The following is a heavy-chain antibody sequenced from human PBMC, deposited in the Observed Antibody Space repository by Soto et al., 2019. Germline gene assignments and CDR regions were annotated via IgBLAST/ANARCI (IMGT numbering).Heavy chain of an antibody. D-gene: IGHD5-12*01. J-gene: IGHJ6*02. CDR1: GGSFSGYY. Sequence: SETLSLTCAVYGGSFSGYYWSWIRQPPGKGLEWIGEINHSGSTNYNPSLKSRVTISVDTSKNQFSLKLSSVTAADTAVYYCARGRSGYDANNYYYYYGMDVWGQGTTVTVSS. V-gene: IGHV4-34*01. CDR2: INHSGST. CDR3: ARGRSGYDANNYYYYYGMDV.